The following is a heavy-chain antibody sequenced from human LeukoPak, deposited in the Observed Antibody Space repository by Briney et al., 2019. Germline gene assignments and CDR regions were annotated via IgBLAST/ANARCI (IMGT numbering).Heavy chain of an antibody. CDR3: AKDYCGGYCYSGWYFDL. D-gene: IGHD2-21*02. V-gene: IGHV3-9*01. J-gene: IGHJ2*01. Sequence: GGSLRLSCAASGFTFDDYAMHWVRQAPGKGLEWVSGISYNSDTIAYADSVKGRFTISRDNAKNSLYLQMNSLRAEDTALYYCAKDYCGGYCYSGWYFDLWGRGTLVTVSS. CDR1: GFTFDDYA. CDR2: ISYNSDTI.